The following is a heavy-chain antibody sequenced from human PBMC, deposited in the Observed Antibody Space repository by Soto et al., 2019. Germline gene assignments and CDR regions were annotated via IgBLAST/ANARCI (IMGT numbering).Heavy chain of an antibody. J-gene: IGHJ4*02. Sequence: GGSLRLSCAASGFTFSSYSMNWVRQAPGKGLEWVSYISRSSSTIYYADSVKGRFTISRDNAKNSLYLQMNSLRAEDTAVYYCARVWFGELLGPIDYWGQGTLVTVSS. D-gene: IGHD3-10*01. V-gene: IGHV3-48*01. CDR3: ARVWFGELLGPIDY. CDR2: ISRSSSTI. CDR1: GFTFSSYS.